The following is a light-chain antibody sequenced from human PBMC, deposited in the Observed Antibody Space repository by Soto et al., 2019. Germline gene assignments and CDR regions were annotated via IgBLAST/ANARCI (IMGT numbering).Light chain of an antibody. CDR2: GNS. Sequence: QSVLTQPPSGSGAPGDRGTISCNGSSSNIGAGYDVHWYQQLPGTAPKLLIYGNSNRPSGVPDRFSGSKSGTSASLAITGLQAEDEADYYCQSYDSSLSGYVFGTGTKVTVL. J-gene: IGLJ1*01. CDR1: SSNIGAGYD. CDR3: QSYDSSLSGYV. V-gene: IGLV1-40*01.